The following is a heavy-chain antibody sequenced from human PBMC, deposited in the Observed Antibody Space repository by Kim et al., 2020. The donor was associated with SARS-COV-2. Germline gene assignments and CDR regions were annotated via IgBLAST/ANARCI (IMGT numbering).Heavy chain of an antibody. Sequence: ASVKVSCKASGYTFTGYYMHWARQAPGQDFEWMGWINPSSGATKYAGKFQGRVTLTSDMSTSTAYMELSSLRSDDTAIYYCAKDRSFYFDFWGQGSLVTVSS. CDR3: AKDRSFYFDF. CDR2: INPSSGAT. CDR1: GYTFTGYY. V-gene: IGHV1-2*02. J-gene: IGHJ4*02.